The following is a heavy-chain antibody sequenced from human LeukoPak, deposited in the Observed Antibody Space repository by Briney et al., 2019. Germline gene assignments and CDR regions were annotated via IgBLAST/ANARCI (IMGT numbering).Heavy chain of an antibody. CDR1: GGSISSSSYY. CDR3: ARLTRGHIVVVTAPDY. V-gene: IGHV4-39*01. CDR2: IYYSGST. J-gene: IGHJ4*02. D-gene: IGHD2-21*02. Sequence: SETLSLTCTVSGGSISSSSYYWGWIRQPPGKGLEWIGSIYYSGSTYYNPSLKSRVTISVDTSKNQFSLKLSSVTAADTAVYYCARLTRGHIVVVTAPDYWGQGTLVTVSS.